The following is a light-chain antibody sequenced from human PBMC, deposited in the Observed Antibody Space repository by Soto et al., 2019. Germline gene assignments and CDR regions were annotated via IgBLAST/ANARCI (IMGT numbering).Light chain of an antibody. Sequence: DIQMTQSTSSLSASVGDRVTITCRASQSISSYLNWYQQKPGKAPKLLIYGASTLQSGVPSRFSGSGSGTEFTLTISSLQPDDFATYYCQHYNSYSEAFGQGTKVDIK. CDR2: GAS. V-gene: IGKV1-5*01. J-gene: IGKJ1*01. CDR3: QHYNSYSEA. CDR1: QSISSY.